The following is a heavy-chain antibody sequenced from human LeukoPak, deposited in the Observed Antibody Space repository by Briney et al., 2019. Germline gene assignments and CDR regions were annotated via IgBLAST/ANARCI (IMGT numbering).Heavy chain of an antibody. CDR1: GFTFSNYA. D-gene: IGHD1-26*01. Sequence: GGSLRLSCAASGFTFSNYAMTWVRQSPGKGLEWVSSISGSGDNIDYADYVKGRFTISRDNSENTLYLQMNSLRGEDTAVYYCARDGYSGSYYRLYYFFMDVWGKGTTVTVSS. V-gene: IGHV3-23*01. CDR3: ARDGYSGSYYRLYYFFMDV. J-gene: IGHJ6*03. CDR2: ISGSGDNI.